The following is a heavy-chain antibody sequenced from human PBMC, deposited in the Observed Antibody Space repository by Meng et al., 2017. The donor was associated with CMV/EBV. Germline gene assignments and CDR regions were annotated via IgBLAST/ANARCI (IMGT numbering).Heavy chain of an antibody. V-gene: IGHV3-23*03. CDR3: ARGFSITALSDY. D-gene: IGHD1-14*01. J-gene: IGHJ4*02. CDR2: IYSGGSST. Sequence: GGSLRLSCAASGFTFSSYAMSWVRQAPGKGLEWVSVIYSGGSSTYYADSVKGRFTISRDNSKNTLYLQMNSLRAEDTAVYYCARGFSITALSDYWGQGTLVTVSS. CDR1: GFTFSSYA.